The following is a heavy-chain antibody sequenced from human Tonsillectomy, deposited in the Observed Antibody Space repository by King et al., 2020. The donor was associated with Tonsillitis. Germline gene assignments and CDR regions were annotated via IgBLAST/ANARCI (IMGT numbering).Heavy chain of an antibody. Sequence: VQLVESGGGVVQPGRSLRLSCVASGFTFSSYGMHWVRQAPGKGLEWVAGISYDGSDKYYADSVKGRFTISRDNSKITLYLRMNSLRAEDTAMYYCSKEPRLPNYYGSGGYYSDSWGQGTLVTVSS. CDR1: GFTFSSYG. CDR2: ISYDGSDK. V-gene: IGHV3-30*18. D-gene: IGHD3-10*01. J-gene: IGHJ5*01. CDR3: SKEPRLPNYYGSGGYYSDS.